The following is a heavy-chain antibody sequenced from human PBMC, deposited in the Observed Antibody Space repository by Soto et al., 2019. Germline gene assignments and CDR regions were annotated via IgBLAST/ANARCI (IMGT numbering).Heavy chain of an antibody. CDR1: GFTFSSYA. D-gene: IGHD3-9*01. CDR2: ISGSGGST. CDR3: AKLKSSEYDILTGPYGIDG. Sequence: CSLILSYAASGFTFSSYAMSWVRQAPGKGLEWVSAISGSGGSTYYADSVKGRFTISRDNSKNTLYLQMNSLRAEDTAVYYCAKLKSSEYDILTGPYGIDGWGKGTTVTVYS. J-gene: IGHJ6*04. V-gene: IGHV3-23*01.